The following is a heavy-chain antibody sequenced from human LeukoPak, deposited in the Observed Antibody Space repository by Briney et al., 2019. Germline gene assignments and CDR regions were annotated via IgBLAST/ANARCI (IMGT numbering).Heavy chain of an antibody. CDR2: ISGSGGST. Sequence: PGGSLRLSCAASGFTFSSYAMSWVRQAPGKGLEWVSAISGSGGSTYYADSVKGRFTISRDNSKNTLYLQMNSLRAEDTAVYYCAKARGLYSYGYIDYWGQGTLVTVSS. D-gene: IGHD5-18*01. J-gene: IGHJ4*02. CDR1: GFTFSSYA. CDR3: AKARGLYSYGYIDY. V-gene: IGHV3-23*01.